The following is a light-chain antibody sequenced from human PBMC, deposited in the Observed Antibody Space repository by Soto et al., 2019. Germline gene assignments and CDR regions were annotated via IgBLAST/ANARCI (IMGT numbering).Light chain of an antibody. Sequence: DIQMTQSPSTLSASVGDRVIVTCRASQSISSWLAWYQQKPGKAPKLLIHDASSVQSGVPSRFSGSGSGTEFTLTISSLQPDDFATYYCQQYNSYSRTFGQGTKVEIK. CDR3: QQYNSYSRT. CDR2: DAS. V-gene: IGKV1-5*01. CDR1: QSISSW. J-gene: IGKJ1*01.